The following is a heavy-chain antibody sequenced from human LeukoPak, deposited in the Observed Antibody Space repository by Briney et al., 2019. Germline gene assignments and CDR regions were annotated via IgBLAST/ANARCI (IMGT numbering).Heavy chain of an antibody. CDR3: ASNAYYYDSSGYYVVYFDY. CDR2: IYYSGST. Sequence: SETLSLTCTVSGGSISSSSYYWGWIRQPPGKGLEWIGSIYYSGSTYYNPSLKSRVTISVDTSKNQFSLKLSSVTAADTAVYYCASNAYYYDSSGYYVVYFDYWGQGTLVTVSS. J-gene: IGHJ4*02. CDR1: GGSISSSSYY. D-gene: IGHD3-22*01. V-gene: IGHV4-39*01.